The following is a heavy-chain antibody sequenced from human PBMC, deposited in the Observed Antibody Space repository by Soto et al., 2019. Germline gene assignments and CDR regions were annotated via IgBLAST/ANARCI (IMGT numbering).Heavy chain of an antibody. CDR3: AKELQRGIDV. V-gene: IGHV1-2*02. CDR1: GYTFSFYH. CDR2: VHPHSGGT. Sequence: ASVKVSCNASGYTFSFYHMHWVRQAPGQGLEWMGWVHPHSGGTNYAQSFEGRVTMTRDTSINTAYMELSRLTSDDTAVYYCAKELQRGIDVWGQGTTVTVSS. D-gene: IGHD4-4*01. J-gene: IGHJ6*02.